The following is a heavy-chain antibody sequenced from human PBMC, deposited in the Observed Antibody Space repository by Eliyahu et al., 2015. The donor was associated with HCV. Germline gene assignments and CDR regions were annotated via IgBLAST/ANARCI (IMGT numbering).Heavy chain of an antibody. CDR3: ARMTRGSGSNYNPNYYYFAMDV. D-gene: IGHD3-10*01. J-gene: IGHJ6*02. V-gene: IGHV2-70*01. CDR2: IDWDDDK. Sequence: QVTLRESGPALVKPTQTLTLTXTFPGLSLSTXGXCVSWIRQPPGKALEWLALIDWDDDKYYSTYLKTRLTISKDTSKNQVVLRMTNVDPVDTATYYCARMTRGSGSNYNPNYYYFAMDVWGQGTTVTVSS. CDR1: GLSLSTXGXC.